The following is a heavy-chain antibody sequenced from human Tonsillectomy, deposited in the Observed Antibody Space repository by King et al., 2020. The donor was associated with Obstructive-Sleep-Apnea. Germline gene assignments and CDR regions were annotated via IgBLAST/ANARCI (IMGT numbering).Heavy chain of an antibody. CDR1: GFTFDDYT. J-gene: IGHJ4*02. CDR2: ISWDGGST. V-gene: IGHV3-43*01. Sequence: VQLVESGGVVVQPGGSLRLSCAASGFTFDDYTMHWVRQAPGKGLDWVSLISWDGGSTYYADSVKVRFTISRDNSKNSLYLQMNSLRTEDTALYYCAKPFYDSSGYYSPFDYWGQGTLVTVSS. CDR3: AKPFYDSSGYYSPFDY. D-gene: IGHD3-22*01.